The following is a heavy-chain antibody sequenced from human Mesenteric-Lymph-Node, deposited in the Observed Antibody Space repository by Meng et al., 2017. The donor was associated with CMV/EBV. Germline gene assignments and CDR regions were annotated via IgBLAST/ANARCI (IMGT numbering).Heavy chain of an antibody. D-gene: IGHD6-13*01. CDR1: EFTFSDYN. V-gene: IGHV3-21*06. CDR3: ARVGPYSSSWYAAVYYYGMDV. J-gene: IGHJ6*02. Sequence: GESLKISCAASEFTFSDYNMNWVRQAPGKGLEWVSSISGLSGYINYADSVKGRFTISRDNAKNSLYLQMNSLRAEDTAVYYCARVGPYSSSWYAAVYYYGMDVWGQGTTVTVSS. CDR2: ISGLSGYI.